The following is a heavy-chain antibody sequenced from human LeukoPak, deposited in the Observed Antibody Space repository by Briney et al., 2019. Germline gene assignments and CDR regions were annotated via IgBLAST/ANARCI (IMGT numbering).Heavy chain of an antibody. CDR1: GGSISSSSYY. CDR2: IYYSGST. D-gene: IGHD4-17*01. J-gene: IGHJ4*02. V-gene: IGHV4-39*07. CDR3: ATTNGDSLYFDY. Sequence: SETLSLTCTVSGGSISSSSYYWGWIHQPPEKGLEWIGSIYYSGSTYYNPSLKSRVTISLDTSKNQFSLKLSSVTAADTALYYCATTNGDSLYFDYWGQGTLVTVSS.